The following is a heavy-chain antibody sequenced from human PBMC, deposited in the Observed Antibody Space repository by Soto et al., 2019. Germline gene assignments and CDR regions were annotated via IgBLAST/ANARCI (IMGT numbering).Heavy chain of an antibody. D-gene: IGHD4-17*01. CDR2: IIPILGIT. CDR1: GCTLNTYT. J-gene: IGHJ4*02. Sequence: ASVKVSCKASGCTLNTYTINWVRQAPGQGLEWMGRIIPILGITNQAQKFQGRVTITADKSATTAYMELSSLRSEDTAVYYCATAPPLPTVTNYLDYWGQGTLVTVSS. CDR3: ATAPPLPTVTNYLDY. V-gene: IGHV1-69*02.